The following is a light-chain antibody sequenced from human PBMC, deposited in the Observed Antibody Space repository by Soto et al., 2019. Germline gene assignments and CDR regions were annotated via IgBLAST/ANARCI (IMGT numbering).Light chain of an antibody. CDR1: QTISSW. J-gene: IGKJ1*01. CDR2: KAS. Sequence: DIKMTQSPSTLSGSVGDRLTITSLASQTISSWLAWYQQKPGKAPKPLIYKASTLKSGVPSRFSGSGSGTEFTLTISSLQPDDFATYYCQHYNSYSEAFGQGTKVDI. CDR3: QHYNSYSEA. V-gene: IGKV1-5*03.